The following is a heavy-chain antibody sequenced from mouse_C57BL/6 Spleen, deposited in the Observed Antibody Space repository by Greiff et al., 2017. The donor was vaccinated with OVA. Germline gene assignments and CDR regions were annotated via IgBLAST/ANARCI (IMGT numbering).Heavy chain of an antibody. CDR2: IDPSDSET. J-gene: IGHJ4*01. D-gene: IGHD6-2*01. V-gene: IGHV1-52*01. CDR1: GYTFTSYW. Sequence: QVHVKQPGAELVRPGSSVKLSCKASGYTFTSYWMHWVKQRPIQGLEWIGNIDPSDSETHYNQKFKDKATLTVDKSSSTAYMQLSSLTSEDSAVDYCARRRTLSYAMDYWGQGTSVTVSS. CDR3: ARRRTLSYAMDY.